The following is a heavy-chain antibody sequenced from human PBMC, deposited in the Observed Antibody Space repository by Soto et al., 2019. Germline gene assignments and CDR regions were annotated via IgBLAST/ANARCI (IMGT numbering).Heavy chain of an antibody. J-gene: IGHJ4*02. Sequence: SETLSLTCTVSGGSISSGGYYWSWIRQHPGKGLEWIGYIYYSGSTYYNPSLKSRVTISVDTSKNQFSLKLSSATAADTAVYYCARFSIKGGYCSGGSCSHFDYWGQGTLVTVSS. CDR2: IYYSGST. CDR1: GGSISSGGYY. V-gene: IGHV4-31*03. D-gene: IGHD2-15*01. CDR3: ARFSIKGGYCSGGSCSHFDY.